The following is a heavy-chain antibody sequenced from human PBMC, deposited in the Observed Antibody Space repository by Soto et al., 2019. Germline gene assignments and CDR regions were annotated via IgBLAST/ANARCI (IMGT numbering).Heavy chain of an antibody. CDR3: ARGYDSSGYPRYYFAY. CDR2: IWYDGSNK. CDR1: GFTFSSYG. D-gene: IGHD3-22*01. J-gene: IGHJ4*02. Sequence: QVQLVESGGGVVQPGRSLRLSCAASGFTFSSYGMHWVRQAPGKGLEWVAVIWYDGSNKYYADSVKGRFTISRDNSKNKLYLQMNSLRAEDTAVYYCARGYDSSGYPRYYFAYWGQGTLVTVSS. V-gene: IGHV3-33*01.